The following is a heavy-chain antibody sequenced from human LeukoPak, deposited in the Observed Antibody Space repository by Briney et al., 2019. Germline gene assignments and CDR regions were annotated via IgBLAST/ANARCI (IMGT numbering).Heavy chain of an antibody. J-gene: IGHJ3*02. V-gene: IGHV4-61*02. Sequence: SETLSLTCTVPGGSISSGSYYWSWIRQPAGKGLEWIGRIYTSGSTNYNPSLKSRVTISVDTSKNQFSLKLSSVTAADTAVYYCARVREQLPSGGGAFDIWGQGTMVTVSS. CDR2: IYTSGST. CDR3: ARVREQLPSGGGAFDI. D-gene: IGHD6-13*01. CDR1: GGSISSGSYY.